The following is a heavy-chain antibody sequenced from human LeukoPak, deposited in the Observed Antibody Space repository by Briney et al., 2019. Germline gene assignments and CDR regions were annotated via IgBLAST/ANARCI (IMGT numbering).Heavy chain of an antibody. CDR3: AGGYTYGYTY. D-gene: IGHD5-18*01. V-gene: IGHV3-48*03. CDR1: GFTFSTYD. CDR2: IDTSGNVI. J-gene: IGHJ4*02. Sequence: GGSLRLSCAASGFTFSTYDMNWVRQAPGKGPEWISYIDTSGNVIYYTDSVKGRFGISRDNAKNTLYLQMNSLRAEDTADYYCAGGYTYGYTYWGQGALVTVSS.